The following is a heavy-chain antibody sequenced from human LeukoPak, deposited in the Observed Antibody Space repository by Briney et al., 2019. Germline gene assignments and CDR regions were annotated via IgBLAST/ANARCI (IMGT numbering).Heavy chain of an antibody. CDR1: GGSFSGYY. J-gene: IGHJ5*02. CDR2: INHSGGT. V-gene: IGHV4-34*01. CDR3: ARSRVHYDYVWGSAINWFDP. Sequence: PSETLSLTCAVYGGSFSGYYWSWIRQPPGKGLERIGEINHSGGTNYNPSLKSRVTISVDTSKNQFSLKLSSVTAADTAVYYCARSRVHYDYVWGSAINWFDPWGQGTLVTVSS. D-gene: IGHD3-16*01.